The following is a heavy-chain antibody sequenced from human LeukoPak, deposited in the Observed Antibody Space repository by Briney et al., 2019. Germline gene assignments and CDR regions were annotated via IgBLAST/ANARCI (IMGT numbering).Heavy chain of an antibody. J-gene: IGHJ4*02. V-gene: IGHV1-18*01. D-gene: IGHD3-22*01. CDR3: VRGPPYYYDSSGYYLYFGY. Sequence: ASVKVSCKASGYTFTSYGISWVRQAPGQGLEWMGWISAYNGNTNYAQKLQGRVTMTTDTSTSTAYMELRSLRSDDTAVYYCVRGPPYYYDSSGYYLYFGYWGQGTLVTVSS. CDR2: ISAYNGNT. CDR1: GYTFTSYG.